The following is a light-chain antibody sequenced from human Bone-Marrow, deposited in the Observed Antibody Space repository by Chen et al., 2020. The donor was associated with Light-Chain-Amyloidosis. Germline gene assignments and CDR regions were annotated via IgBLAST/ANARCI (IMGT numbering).Light chain of an antibody. J-gene: IGLJ3*02. CDR3: QVGDRSSDRPV. V-gene: IGLV3-21*02. CDR1: NIGSTS. Sequence: SYVLTQPSSVSVAPGQTATIACGGNNIGSTSVPWYQQTPGQAPLLVVYDDSDRPSGIPARLSGSNSGNTANLTIRRVEAGDEADYDCQVGDRSSDRPVFGGGTKLTVL. CDR2: DDS.